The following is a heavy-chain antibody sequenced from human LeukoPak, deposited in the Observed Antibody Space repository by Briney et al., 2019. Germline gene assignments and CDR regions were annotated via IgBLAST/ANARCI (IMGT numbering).Heavy chain of an antibody. Sequence: SETLSLTCAVYGGSFSGYYWSWIRQPPGKGLEWIGEINHSGSTNYNPSLKSRVTISVDTSKNQFSLKLSSVTAADTAVYYCARGSTSSSQWFDPWGQGTLVTVSS. CDR1: GGSFSGYY. J-gene: IGHJ5*02. V-gene: IGHV4-34*01. CDR2: INHSGST. D-gene: IGHD6-13*01. CDR3: ARGSTSSSQWFDP.